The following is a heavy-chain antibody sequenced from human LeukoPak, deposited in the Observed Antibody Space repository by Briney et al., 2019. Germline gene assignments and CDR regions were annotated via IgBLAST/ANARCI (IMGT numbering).Heavy chain of an antibody. V-gene: IGHV3-48*01. J-gene: IGHJ4*02. CDR3: ARDLCTNTICSFDY. Sequence: GGSLRLSCAASGFTFSSYSMNWVRQAPGKGLEWVSYVSSSSSTMYYADSVKGRFTVSRDNAKNSLYLQMNSLRAEDTAVYYCARDLCTNTICSFDYWGQGTLVTDSS. CDR1: GFTFSSYS. CDR2: VSSSSSTM. D-gene: IGHD2-2*01.